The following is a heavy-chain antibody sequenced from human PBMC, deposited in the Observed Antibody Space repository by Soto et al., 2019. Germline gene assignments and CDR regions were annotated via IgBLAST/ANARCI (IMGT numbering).Heavy chain of an antibody. CDR3: ARGIMVRGVIYWFDP. CDR1: GGSISSGGYY. Sequence: QVQLQESGPGLVKPSQTLSLTCTVSGGSISSGGYYWSWIRQHPGKGLEWIGYIYYSGSTYYNPSLKSRVTISVDTSKNQFSLKLSSVTAADTAVYYCARGIMVRGVIYWFDPWGQGTLVTVSS. V-gene: IGHV4-31*03. CDR2: IYYSGST. D-gene: IGHD3-10*01. J-gene: IGHJ5*02.